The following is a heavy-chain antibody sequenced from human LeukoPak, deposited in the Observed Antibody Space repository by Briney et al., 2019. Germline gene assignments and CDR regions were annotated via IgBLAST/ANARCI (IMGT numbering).Heavy chain of an antibody. J-gene: IGHJ4*02. CDR3: ARSGMIVVVMDY. CDR2: INHSGST. V-gene: IGHV4-34*01. D-gene: IGHD3-22*01. Sequence: SETLSLTCAVYGGSFSGYYWSWIRQPPGKGLEWIGEINHSGSTNYNPSLKSRDTISVDTSKNQFSLKLSSVTAADTAVYYCARSGMIVVVMDYWGQGTLVTVSS. CDR1: GGSFSGYY.